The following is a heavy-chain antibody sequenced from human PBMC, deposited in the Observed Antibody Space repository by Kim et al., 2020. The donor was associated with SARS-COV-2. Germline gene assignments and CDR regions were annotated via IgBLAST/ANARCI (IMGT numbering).Heavy chain of an antibody. CDR1: GFIFSTYS. Sequence: GGSLRLSCAASGFIFSTYSMNWVRQAPGKGLEWVSCITSSTSTIYYADSVKGRFTISRDNAKNSLYLQMNSLRDEDTAVYYCARGSQTDYWGQGTLVTVSS. CDR2: ITSSTSTI. J-gene: IGHJ4*02. CDR3: ARGSQTDY. V-gene: IGHV3-48*02.